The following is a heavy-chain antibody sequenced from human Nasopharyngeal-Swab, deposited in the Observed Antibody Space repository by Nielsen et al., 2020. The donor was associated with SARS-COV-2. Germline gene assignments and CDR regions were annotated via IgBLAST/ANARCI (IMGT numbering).Heavy chain of an antibody. CDR1: GGTFSSYA. Sequence: SVKVSCKASGGTFSSYAISWVRQAPGQGLEWMGGIIPIFGTANYAQKFQGRVTITADESTSTAYKELSSLRSEDTAVYYCARDALWFGELLYQGGWFDHWGQGTLVTVSS. CDR2: IIPIFGTA. J-gene: IGHJ5*02. D-gene: IGHD3-10*01. V-gene: IGHV1-69*13. CDR3: ARDALWFGELLYQGGWFDH.